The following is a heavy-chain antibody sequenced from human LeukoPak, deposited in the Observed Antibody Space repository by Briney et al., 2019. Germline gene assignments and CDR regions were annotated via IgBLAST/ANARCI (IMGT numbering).Heavy chain of an antibody. CDR1: GGSISSSSYY. CDR3: AKVGRVAATDY. D-gene: IGHD2-15*01. CDR2: IYYSGST. J-gene: IGHJ4*02. Sequence: PSETLSLTCTVSGGSISSSSYYWGWIRQPPGKGLEWIGSIYYSGSTYYNPSLKSRVTISVDTSKNQFSLKLSSVTAADTAVYYCAKVGRVAATDYWGQGTLVTVSS. V-gene: IGHV4-39*07.